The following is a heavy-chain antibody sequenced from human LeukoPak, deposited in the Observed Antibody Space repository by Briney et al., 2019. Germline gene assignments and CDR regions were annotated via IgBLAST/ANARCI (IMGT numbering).Heavy chain of an antibody. D-gene: IGHD3-22*01. CDR2: TYTSGST. J-gene: IGHJ3*02. V-gene: IGHV4-61*02. CDR1: GGSISSGSYY. CDR3: ARGAYDSSGDGAFDI. Sequence: SETLSLTCTVSGGSISSGSYYWSWIRQPAGKGLEWIGRTYTSGSTNYNPSLKSRVTISVDTSKNQFSLKLSSVTAADTAVYYCARGAYDSSGDGAFDIWGQGTMVTVSS.